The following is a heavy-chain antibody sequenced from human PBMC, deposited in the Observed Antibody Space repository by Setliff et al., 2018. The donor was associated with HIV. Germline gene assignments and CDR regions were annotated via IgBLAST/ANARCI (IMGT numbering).Heavy chain of an antibody. J-gene: IGHJ6*03. D-gene: IGHD5-12*01. CDR1: GASISSQY. CDR2: VYSSGNT. V-gene: IGHV4-4*07. Sequence: SETLSLTCIVSGASISSQYWSWIRQPAGKGLEWIGRVYSSGNTNYNPSFKSRVTMSVDTSKNQFSLNLNSVTAADTAVYHCARTLSTMVKTDGYYYCAKGRRPVDLVSTSIRYYFYMGVWGKGTTVTVSS. CDR3: ARTLSTMVKTDGYYYCAKGRRPVDLVSTSIRYYFYMGV.